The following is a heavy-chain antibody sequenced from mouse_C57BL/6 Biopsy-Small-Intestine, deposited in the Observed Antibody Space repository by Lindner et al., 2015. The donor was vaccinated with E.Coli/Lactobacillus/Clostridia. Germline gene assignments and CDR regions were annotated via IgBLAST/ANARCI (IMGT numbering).Heavy chain of an antibody. Sequence: SVKVSCKASGDTFTDYYIHWIRQAPGQGPEWMAWINPNSGATRYAQNFQGRVTVTRDTSITTVYMELTRLRSDDTAVYYCARPAGGAGRDWFDPWGQGTLVTVSS. CDR2: INPNSGAT. CDR3: ARPAGGAGRDWFDP. J-gene: IGHJ4*01. V-gene: IGHV1-84*02. D-gene: IGHD2-2*01. CDR1: GDTFTDYY.